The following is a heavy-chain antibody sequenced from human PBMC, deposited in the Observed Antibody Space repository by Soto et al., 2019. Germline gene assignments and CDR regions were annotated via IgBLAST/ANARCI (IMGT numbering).Heavy chain of an antibody. CDR1: GGSISSGGYY. CDR2: IYYSGST. CDR3: ARAQFLEWLFGVYFDY. D-gene: IGHD3-3*01. Sequence: QVQLQESGPGLVKPSQTLSLTCTVSGGSISSGGYYWSWIRQHPGKGLEWIGYIYYSGSTYYNPSLKSRVTISVDTSKNQFSLKLSSVAAADTAVYYCARAQFLEWLFGVYFDYWGQGTLVTVSS. V-gene: IGHV4-31*03. J-gene: IGHJ4*02.